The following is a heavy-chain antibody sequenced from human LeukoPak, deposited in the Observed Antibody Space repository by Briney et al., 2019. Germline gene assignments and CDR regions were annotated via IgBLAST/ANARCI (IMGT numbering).Heavy chain of an antibody. CDR1: GFTFSRYA. J-gene: IGHJ6*02. V-gene: IGHV3-21*01. CDR3: ASLSPGYSSSWVLPPAPYGMDV. Sequence: GGSLRLSCAASGFTFSRYAMSWVRQAPGKGLEWVSSISSRGSYIYYADSVKGRFTISRDNAKNSLYLQMNSLRAEDTAVYYCASLSPGYSSSWVLPPAPYGMDVWGQGTTVTVSS. CDR2: ISSRGSYI. D-gene: IGHD6-13*01.